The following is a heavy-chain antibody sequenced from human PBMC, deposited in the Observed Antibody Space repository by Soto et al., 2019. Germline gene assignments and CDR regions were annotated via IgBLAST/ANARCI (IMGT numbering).Heavy chain of an antibody. D-gene: IGHD3-3*01. Sequence: WASVKVSCKASGYTFTSYGISWVRQAPGQGLEWMGWISGYNGNTKYAQKLQATVTMTTDTSTSTAYMELRSLRSDDTAVYYCARALRFLEWLSPNYYGMDVWGQGTTVTVSS. V-gene: IGHV1-18*01. CDR2: ISGYNGNT. J-gene: IGHJ6*02. CDR3: ARALRFLEWLSPNYYGMDV. CDR1: GYTFTSYG.